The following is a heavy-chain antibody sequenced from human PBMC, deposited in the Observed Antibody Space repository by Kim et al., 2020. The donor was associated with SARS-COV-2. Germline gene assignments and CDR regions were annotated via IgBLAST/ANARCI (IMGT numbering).Heavy chain of an antibody. V-gene: IGHV3-72*01. CDR1: GFTFSDYY. Sequence: GGSLRLSCAASGFTFSDYYMDWVRQAPGKGLEWVGRSRDKTKRYTTEYVASVRGRFIISRDDSKNSLYLQMNSLKTEDTAVYYCTRGGSGSSKEYFQFWGQGTLAIVSS. D-gene: IGHD3-10*01. CDR3: TRGGSGSSKEYFQF. CDR2: SRDKTKRYTT. J-gene: IGHJ1*01.